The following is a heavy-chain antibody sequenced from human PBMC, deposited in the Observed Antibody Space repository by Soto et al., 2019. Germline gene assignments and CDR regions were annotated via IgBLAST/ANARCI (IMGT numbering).Heavy chain of an antibody. D-gene: IGHD3-16*01. J-gene: IGHJ4*02. CDR1: GGTFSSYA. CDR3: ARLGTMITFGGTDY. CDR2: IIPIFGTA. V-gene: IGHV1-69*06. Sequence: SVKVSCKASGGTFSSYAISWVRQAPGQGLEWMGGIIPIFGTANYAQKFQGRVTITADKSTSTAYMELSSLRSEDTAVYYCARLGTMITFGGTDYWGQGTLVTVSS.